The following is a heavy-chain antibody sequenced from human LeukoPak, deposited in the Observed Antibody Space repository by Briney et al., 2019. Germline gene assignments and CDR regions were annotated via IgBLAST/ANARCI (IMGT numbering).Heavy chain of an antibody. CDR1: GYTFTSYG. V-gene: IGHV1-18*04. D-gene: IGHD4-23*01. CDR3: ARDGTLSGYGDKGSDY. CDR2: ISAYNGNT. Sequence: ASVKVSCKASGYTFTSYGISWVRQAPGQGLEWMGWISAYNGNTNYAQKLQGRVTMTTDTSTSTAYMELRSLRSDDTTVYYCARDGTLSGYGDKGSDYWGQGTLVTVSS. J-gene: IGHJ4*02.